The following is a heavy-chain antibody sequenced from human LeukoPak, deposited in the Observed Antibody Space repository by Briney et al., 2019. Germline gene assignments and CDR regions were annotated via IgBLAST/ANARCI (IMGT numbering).Heavy chain of an antibody. CDR2: INLGGSA. V-gene: IGHV4-38-2*02. D-gene: IGHD3-10*01. CDR3: ARRRYGSGSFYMGWFDP. Sequence: SETLSLTCTVSGYSIGSGYYWGWIRQPPGKGLEWIGEINLGGSANYNPSLKSRVSISEDASRNQFSLTLTSVTAADTGVYYCARRRYGSGSFYMGWFDPWGQGTLVTVSS. J-gene: IGHJ5*02. CDR1: GYSIGSGYY.